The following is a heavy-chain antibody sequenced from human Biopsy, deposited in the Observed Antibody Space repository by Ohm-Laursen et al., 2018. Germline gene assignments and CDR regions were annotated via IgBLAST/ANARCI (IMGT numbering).Heavy chain of an antibody. CDR1: GFTFSSSA. CDR2: IVVGSGHT. V-gene: IGHV1-58*01. Sequence: GSSVKVCCKASGFTFSSSAVQWVRQARGQRLEWIGWIVVGSGHTNYAQKFQERVTITRDMSTSTAYMELTSLRSEDTAVYYCAATSTLYYYYYAMDVWDQGTTITVSS. CDR3: AATSTLYYYYYAMDV. J-gene: IGHJ6*02.